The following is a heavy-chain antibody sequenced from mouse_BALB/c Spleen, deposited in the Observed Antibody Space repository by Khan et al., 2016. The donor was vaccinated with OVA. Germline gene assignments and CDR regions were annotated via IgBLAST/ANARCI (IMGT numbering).Heavy chain of an antibody. Sequence: EVQLQQSGPGLVKPSQSLSLTCTVTGYSITSDYACNWIRQFPGNKLEWMGYISYSGSTSYNPSLKSRISITRDTSKNQFFLQLNSVTTEDTATYYCSRSMMANWGQGTTLTVSS. J-gene: IGHJ2*01. V-gene: IGHV3-2*02. CDR1: GYSITSDYA. D-gene: IGHD2-3*01. CDR2: ISYSGST. CDR3: SRSMMAN.